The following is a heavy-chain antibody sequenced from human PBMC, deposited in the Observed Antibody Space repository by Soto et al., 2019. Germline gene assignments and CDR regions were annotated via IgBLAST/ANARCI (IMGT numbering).Heavy chain of an antibody. CDR2: INHSGST. V-gene: IGHV4-34*01. CDR1: GGSFSGYY. D-gene: IGHD2-15*01. Sequence: TLSLTCAVYGGSFSGYYWSWIRQPPGKGLEWIGEINHSGSTNYNPSLKSRVTISVDTSKNQFSLKLSSVTAADTAVYYCASPEIGYGRGGFDPWGQGTLVTVSS. CDR3: ASPEIGYGRGGFDP. J-gene: IGHJ5*02.